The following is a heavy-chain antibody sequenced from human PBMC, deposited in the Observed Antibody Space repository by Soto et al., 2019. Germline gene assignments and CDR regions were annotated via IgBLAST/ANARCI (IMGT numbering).Heavy chain of an antibody. CDR2: ISSSSSYI. CDR3: ARGGAHYDFWSGTS. Sequence: EVQLVESGGGLVKPGGSLRLSCAASGFTFSSYSMNWVRQAPGKGLEWVSSISSSSSYIYYADSVKGRFTISRDNAKNSLYLQMNSLRAEDTAVYYCARGGAHYDFWSGTSWGQGTLVTVSS. D-gene: IGHD3-3*01. CDR1: GFTFSSYS. J-gene: IGHJ5*02. V-gene: IGHV3-21*01.